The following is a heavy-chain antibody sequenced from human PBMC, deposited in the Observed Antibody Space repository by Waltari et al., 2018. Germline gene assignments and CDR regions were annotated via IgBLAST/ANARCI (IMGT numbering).Heavy chain of an antibody. Sequence: DVQLVESGGGRAEPGGSLRLSCAASGFTFSSHSLNWVRPAPGKGLELVSSISSSSSYIYYADSVKGRFTISRDNAKNSLYLQMNSLRAEDTAVYYCARGLTYYYDSSGYYPALDVWGQGTTVTVSS. CDR2: ISSSSSYI. D-gene: IGHD3-22*01. J-gene: IGHJ6*02. V-gene: IGHV3-21*01. CDR1: GFTFSSHS. CDR3: ARGLTYYYDSSGYYPALDV.